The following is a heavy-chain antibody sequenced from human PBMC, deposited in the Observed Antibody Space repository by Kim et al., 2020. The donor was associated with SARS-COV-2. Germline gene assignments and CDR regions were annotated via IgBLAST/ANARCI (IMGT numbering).Heavy chain of an antibody. Sequence: GGSLRLSCAASGFTFSSYAMSWVRQAPGKGLEWVSAISGSGGSTYYADSVKGRFTISRDNSKNTLYLQMNSLRAEDTAVYYCAKVVQDITMIVVARVGFDYWGQGTLVTVSS. J-gene: IGHJ4*02. CDR2: ISGSGGST. D-gene: IGHD3-22*01. CDR1: GFTFSSYA. CDR3: AKVVQDITMIVVARVGFDY. V-gene: IGHV3-23*01.